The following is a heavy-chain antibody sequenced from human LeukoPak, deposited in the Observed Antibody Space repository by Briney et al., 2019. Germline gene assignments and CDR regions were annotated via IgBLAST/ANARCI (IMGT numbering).Heavy chain of an antibody. D-gene: IGHD2-2*01. CDR2: IRYDASDK. Sequence: GSLRLSCAASGFIFSSYGMHWVRQAPGKGLEWVTFIRYDASDKYYADSVNGRFTISRDNSKNTVYLQMHSLRAEDTAVYYCAKDREGVLTSTSCSFDSWGHGTLVTVSS. V-gene: IGHV3-30*02. J-gene: IGHJ4*01. CDR3: AKDREGVLTSTSCSFDS. CDR1: GFIFSSYG.